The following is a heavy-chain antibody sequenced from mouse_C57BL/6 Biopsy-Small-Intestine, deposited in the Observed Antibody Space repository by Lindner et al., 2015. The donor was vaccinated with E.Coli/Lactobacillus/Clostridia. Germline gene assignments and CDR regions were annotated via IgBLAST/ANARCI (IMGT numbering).Heavy chain of an antibody. D-gene: IGHD1-1*02. CDR1: AYSFTNYD. J-gene: IGHJ4*01. V-gene: IGHV1-84*02. Sequence: SVKVSCKTSAYSFTNYDVNWVRQAPGQGLEWMGWMNPDTGNTGYAQKFQGRVTMTRDASRSTAYMELTNLTSDDTAVYYCTRVGGAVVYWFDAWGQGTLVAVSS. CDR3: TRVGGAVVYWFDA. CDR2: MNPDTGNT.